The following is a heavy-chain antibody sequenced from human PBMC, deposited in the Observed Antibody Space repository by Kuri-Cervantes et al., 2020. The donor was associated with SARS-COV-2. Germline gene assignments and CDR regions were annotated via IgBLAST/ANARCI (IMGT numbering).Heavy chain of an antibody. D-gene: IGHD2-15*01. J-gene: IGHJ4*02. V-gene: IGHV3-74*01. CDR3: AKVVVAATGYFDY. Sequence: GGSLRLSCAASGFTFSSYWMHWVRQAPGKGLVWVSRINSDGSSTNYADSVKGRFTISRDNAKNTLYLQMNSLRAEDTAVYYCAKVVVAATGYFDYWGQGTLVTVSS. CDR2: INSDGSST. CDR1: GFTFSSYW.